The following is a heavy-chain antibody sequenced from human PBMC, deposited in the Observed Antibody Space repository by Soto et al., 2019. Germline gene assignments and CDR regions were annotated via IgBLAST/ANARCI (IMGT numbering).Heavy chain of an antibody. CDR2: ISGSGGAT. Sequence: PVGSLRLSCAASGFTFSSYAMTWVRQAPGKGLEWVSSISGSGGATYYADSVKGRFTISRGDSKSTLYLQMSSLRAEDTALYYWAKAGRPYYDLWSENRFDPWGQGTLVTAPQ. CDR3: AKAGRPYYDLWSENRFDP. D-gene: IGHD3-3*01. V-gene: IGHV3-23*01. CDR1: GFTFSSYA. J-gene: IGHJ5*02.